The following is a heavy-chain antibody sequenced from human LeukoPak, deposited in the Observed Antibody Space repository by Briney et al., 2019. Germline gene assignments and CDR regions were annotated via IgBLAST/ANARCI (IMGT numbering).Heavy chain of an antibody. CDR1: GYTFTSYA. D-gene: IGHD3/OR15-3a*01. V-gene: IGHV1-3*01. CDR2: INAGNGNT. Sequence: ASVKVSRKASGYTFTSYAMHWVRQAPGQRLEWMGWINAGNGNTKYSQKFQGRVAITRDTSASTAYMELSSLRSEDTAVYYCARSYRGLVRFGYWGQGALVTVSS. J-gene: IGHJ4*02. CDR3: ARSYRGLVRFGY.